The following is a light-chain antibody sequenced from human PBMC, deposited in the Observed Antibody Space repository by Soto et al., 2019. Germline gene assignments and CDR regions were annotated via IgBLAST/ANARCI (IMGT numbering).Light chain of an antibody. CDR3: QQYNNWPLT. CDR1: QSVNRN. CDR2: DAS. J-gene: IGKJ4*01. Sequence: EIVMTQSPATLSVSPGERATLSCRASQSVNRNLAWYQQKPGQTPRLLIYDASSRATGMPARFSGSGSGTDFTLTISSLQSEDFAVYYCQQYNNWPLTFGGGTNVEIK. V-gene: IGKV3-15*01.